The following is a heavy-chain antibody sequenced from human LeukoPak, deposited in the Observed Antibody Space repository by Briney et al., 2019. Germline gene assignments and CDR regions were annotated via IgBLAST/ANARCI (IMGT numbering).Heavy chain of an antibody. CDR3: AKDQYYYDSSGYYLRYFDY. D-gene: IGHD3-22*01. V-gene: IGHV3-48*03. Sequence: PGGSLRLSCAASGFTFSSHEMNWVRQGPGKGLEWVSHISSSGTVQYADSVKGRFTISRDNSKNTLYLQMNSLRAEDTAVYYCAKDQYYYDSSGYYLRYFDYWGQGTLVTVSS. CDR1: GFTFSSHE. CDR2: ISSSGTV. J-gene: IGHJ4*02.